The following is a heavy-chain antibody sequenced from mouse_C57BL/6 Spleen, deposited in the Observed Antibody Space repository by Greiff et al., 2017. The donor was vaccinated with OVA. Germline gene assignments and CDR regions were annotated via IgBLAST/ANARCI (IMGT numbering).Heavy chain of an antibody. CDR2: IDPSDSYT. CDR1: GYTFTSYW. V-gene: IGHV1-59*01. Sequence: QVQLQQPGAELVRPGTSVKLSCKASGYTFTSYWMHWVKQRPGQGLEWIGVIDPSDSYTNYNQKFKGKATLTVDTSSSTAYMQLSSLTSEDSAVYYCARPPSYDGYYVVAYWGQGTLVTVSA. D-gene: IGHD2-3*01. J-gene: IGHJ3*01. CDR3: ARPPSYDGYYVVAY.